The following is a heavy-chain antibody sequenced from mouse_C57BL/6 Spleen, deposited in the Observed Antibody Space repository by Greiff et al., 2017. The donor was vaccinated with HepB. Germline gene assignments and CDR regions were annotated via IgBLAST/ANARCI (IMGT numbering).Heavy chain of an antibody. V-gene: IGHV1-5*01. CDR1: GYTFTSYW. Sequence: EVQLQQSGTVLARPGASVKMSCKTSGYTFTSYWMHWVKQRPGQGLEWIGAIYPGNSDTSYNQKFKGKAKLTAVTSASTAYMELSSLTNEDSAVYYCTRPFTVVKDGFAYWGQGTLVTVSA. D-gene: IGHD1-1*01. CDR2: IYPGNSDT. CDR3: TRPFTVVKDGFAY. J-gene: IGHJ3*01.